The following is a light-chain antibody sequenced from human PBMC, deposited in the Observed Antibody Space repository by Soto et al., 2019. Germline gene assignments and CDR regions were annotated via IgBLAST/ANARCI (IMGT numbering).Light chain of an antibody. V-gene: IGKV3-20*01. CDR2: GAS. Sequence: EIVLTQSPGTLSLSPGERATLSCRASQSVDSNYFAWYQHKPGQAPRLLIYGASSRATGIPDRFSGGGSGTDFTLTISRLEPEDFVVYYCQQYGSSPTFGQGTRLEIK. J-gene: IGKJ5*01. CDR1: QSVDSNY. CDR3: QQYGSSPT.